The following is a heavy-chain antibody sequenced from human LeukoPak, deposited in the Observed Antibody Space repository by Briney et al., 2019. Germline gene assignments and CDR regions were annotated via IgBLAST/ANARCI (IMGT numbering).Heavy chain of an antibody. J-gene: IGHJ4*02. CDR3: ARAAIEDTYYDFWSYHFDY. D-gene: IGHD3-3*01. CDR2: IYCSGST. Sequence: SETLSLTCTVSGGSISSSSYYWGWIRQPAGKGLEWIGSIYCSGSTYYNPSLKSRVTISVDTSKNQFSLKLSSVTAADTAVYYCARAAIEDTYYDFWSYHFDYWGQGTLVTVSS. CDR1: GGSISSSSYY. V-gene: IGHV4-39*07.